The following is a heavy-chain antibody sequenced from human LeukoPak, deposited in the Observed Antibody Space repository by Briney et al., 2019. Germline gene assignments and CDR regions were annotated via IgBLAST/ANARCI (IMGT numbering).Heavy chain of an antibody. D-gene: IGHD6-13*01. CDR1: GFTFDDYG. J-gene: IGHJ4*02. CDR3: ARGGSSWYYFDY. CDR2: INWNGGST. Sequence: GGSLRLSCAASGFTFDDYGMSWARQAPGKGLEWVSGINWNGGSTGYADSVKGRFTISRDNAKNSLYLQMNSLRAEDTALYYCARGGSSWYYFDYWGQGTLVTVSS. V-gene: IGHV3-20*04.